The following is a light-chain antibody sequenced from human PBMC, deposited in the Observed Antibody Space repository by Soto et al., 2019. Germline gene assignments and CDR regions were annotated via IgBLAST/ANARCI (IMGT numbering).Light chain of an antibody. CDR1: TSDIGGYNY. Sequence: QSALTQPASVSGSPGQAITISCTGTTSDIGGYNYVSWYQQHPGKAPKLMIYDVSNRPSGVSDRFSGSKSGNTASLTISGLQAEHEADYYCSSFTDTNTYVVLGGGTKLTVL. J-gene: IGLJ2*01. CDR3: SSFTDTNTYVV. V-gene: IGLV2-14*01. CDR2: DVS.